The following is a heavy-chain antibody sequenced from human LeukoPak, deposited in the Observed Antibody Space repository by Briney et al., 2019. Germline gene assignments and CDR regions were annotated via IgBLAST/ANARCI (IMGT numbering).Heavy chain of an antibody. CDR1: GFTFSSSG. CDR3: ARCRGYSYGDDAFDI. CDR2: IRYDGSNK. V-gene: IGHV3-30*02. Sequence: GGSLRLSCAASGFTFSSSGMHWVRQAPGKGLEWVAFIRYDGSNKYYADSVKGRFTISRDNAKNSLYLQMNSLRAEDTAVYYCARCRGYSYGDDAFDIWGQGTMVTVSS. J-gene: IGHJ3*02. D-gene: IGHD5-18*01.